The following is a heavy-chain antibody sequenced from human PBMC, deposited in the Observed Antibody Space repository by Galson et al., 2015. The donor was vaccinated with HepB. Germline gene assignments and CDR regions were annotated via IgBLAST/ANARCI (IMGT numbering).Heavy chain of an antibody. Sequence: SLRLSCAASGFTFSNYAMSWVRQAPGKGLEWVSAISGSGGSTYYADSVKGRFTISRDNSKNTLYLQMNSLRAEDTAVYSCAKDLNGYNSAGYFDYWGQGTLVTVSS. J-gene: IGHJ4*02. CDR3: AKDLNGYNSAGYFDY. D-gene: IGHD5-24*01. CDR1: GFTFSNYA. CDR2: ISGSGGST. V-gene: IGHV3-23*01.